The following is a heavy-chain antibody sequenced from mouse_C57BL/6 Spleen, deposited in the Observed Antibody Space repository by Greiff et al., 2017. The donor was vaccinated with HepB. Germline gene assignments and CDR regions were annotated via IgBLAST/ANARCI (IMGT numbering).Heavy chain of an antibody. CDR3: ARSYYSNYVGY. D-gene: IGHD2-5*01. Sequence: QVQLQQSGPELVKPGASVKISCKASGYSFSSSWMNWVKQRPGKGLEWIGRIYPGDGDTNYNGKFKGKATLTADKSSSTAYMQLSSLTSEDSAVYFCARSYYSNYVGYWGQGTTLTVSS. V-gene: IGHV1-82*01. CDR1: GYSFSSSW. J-gene: IGHJ2*01. CDR2: IYPGDGDT.